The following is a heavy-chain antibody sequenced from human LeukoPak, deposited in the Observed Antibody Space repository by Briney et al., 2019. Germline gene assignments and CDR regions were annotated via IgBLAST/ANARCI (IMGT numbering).Heavy chain of an antibody. CDR1: GYTFTGYY. Sequence: ASVKVSCKASGYTFTGYYMHWVRQAPAQGLEWMGWINPNSGGTNYAQKFQGRVTMTRDTSISTAYMELSRLRSDDTAVYYCARDLAYYDILTGDYWGQGTLVTVSS. CDR3: ARDLAYYDILTGDY. V-gene: IGHV1-2*02. CDR2: INPNSGGT. D-gene: IGHD3-9*01. J-gene: IGHJ4*02.